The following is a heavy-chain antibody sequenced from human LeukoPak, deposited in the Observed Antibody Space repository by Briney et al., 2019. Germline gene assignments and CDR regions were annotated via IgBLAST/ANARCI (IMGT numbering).Heavy chain of an antibody. CDR1: GFTFSSYG. J-gene: IGHJ6*03. D-gene: IGHD3-22*01. CDR2: ISPSGRNT. Sequence: PWGSLSLSCAASGFTFSSYGMNWVRQAPGKGLEWVSAISPSGRNTYYADSVKGRFIISRDNSKNMLYLQMSSLRAEDTAVYYCAKGGSDSSGYSSLYYYYYMDVWGKGTTV. V-gene: IGHV3-23*01. CDR3: AKGGSDSSGYSSLYYYYYMDV.